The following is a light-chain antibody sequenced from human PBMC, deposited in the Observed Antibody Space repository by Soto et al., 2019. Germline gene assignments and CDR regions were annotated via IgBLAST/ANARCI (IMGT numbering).Light chain of an antibody. V-gene: IGLV2-8*01. Sequence: QSVLTQPPSASGSPGQSVTISCTGTSSDVGGYNYVSWYQQHPGKAPKLMIYEVSKRPSGFADRFSGSKSGETASPTVSALQAEDEADYYCSSYAGSNNYVFGTGTKLTVL. CDR1: SSDVGGYNY. J-gene: IGLJ1*01. CDR3: SSYAGSNNYV. CDR2: EVS.